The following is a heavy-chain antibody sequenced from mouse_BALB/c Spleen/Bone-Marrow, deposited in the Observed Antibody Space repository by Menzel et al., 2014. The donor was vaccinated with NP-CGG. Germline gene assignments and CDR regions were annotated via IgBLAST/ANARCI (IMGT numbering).Heavy chain of an antibody. J-gene: IGHJ4*01. D-gene: IGHD2-14*01. CDR2: IWGAGST. V-gene: IGHV2-3*01. CDR1: GFSLTSYG. Sequence: VKLVDSGTGLVAPSQRLSITCTVSGFSLTSYGVSWVRQPPGKGLEWLGVIWGAGSTNYHSALISRLSISKDNSKSQFFLKLNSLQTDDTATYYCARLDYYRYDDAMDYWGQGTSVTVSS. CDR3: ARLDYYRYDDAMDY.